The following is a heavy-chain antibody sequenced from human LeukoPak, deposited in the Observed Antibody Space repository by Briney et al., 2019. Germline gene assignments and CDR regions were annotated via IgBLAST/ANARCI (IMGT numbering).Heavy chain of an antibody. V-gene: IGHV3-30-3*01. J-gene: IGHJ4*02. Sequence: PGGSLRLSCAASGFTFSSYAMHWVRQAPGKGLEWVAVISYDGSNKYYADSVKGRFTISRDNSKNTLYLQMNSLRAEDTAVYYCARSVIQLWTRGVDYWGQGTLVTVSS. CDR2: ISYDGSNK. CDR1: GFTFSSYA. CDR3: ARSVIQLWTRGVDY. D-gene: IGHD5-18*01.